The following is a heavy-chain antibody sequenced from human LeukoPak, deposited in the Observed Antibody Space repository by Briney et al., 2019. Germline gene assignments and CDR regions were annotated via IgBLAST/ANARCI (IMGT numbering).Heavy chain of an antibody. CDR3: ARDSGSYYDAFDI. D-gene: IGHD1-26*01. CDR2: IYSGGSGGST. CDR1: GFTVSSNY. Sequence: GSLRLSCAASGFTVSSNYMSWVRQAPGKGLEWVSVIYSGGSGGSTYYADSVKGRFTISRDNSKNTLYLQMTSLRAEDTAVYYCARDSGSYYDAFDIWGQGTMVTVSS. J-gene: IGHJ3*02. V-gene: IGHV3-53*01.